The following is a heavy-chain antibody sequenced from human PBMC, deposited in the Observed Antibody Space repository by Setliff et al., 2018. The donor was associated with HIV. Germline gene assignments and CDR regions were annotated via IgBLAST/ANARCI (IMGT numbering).Heavy chain of an antibody. CDR3: ARDGCSGQRCYLYNWFDP. Sequence: ASVKVSCKASGYTFINHAMHWVRQAPGQRLEWVGWIKVGSGETQYSQELQGRVTITRDTSATTVYMELSSLTSEDTAVYYCARDGCSGQRCYLYNWFDPWGQGTLVTVSS. V-gene: IGHV1-3*01. CDR2: IKVGSGET. D-gene: IGHD2-15*01. CDR1: GYTFINHA. J-gene: IGHJ5*02.